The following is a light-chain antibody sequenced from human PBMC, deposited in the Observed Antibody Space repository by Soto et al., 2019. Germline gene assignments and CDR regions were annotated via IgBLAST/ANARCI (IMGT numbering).Light chain of an antibody. CDR3: QQLNSYPLT. CDR1: QGIRSY. V-gene: IGKV1-9*01. Sequence: DIQLTQSPSFLSASVADRVTITCRASQGIRSYLAWYQQKPGKAPKLLIYAASTMQSGVPSRFSGSGSGTEFSLTISSLQPEDFATYYSQQLNSYPLTFGGGTKVDIK. J-gene: IGKJ4*01. CDR2: AAS.